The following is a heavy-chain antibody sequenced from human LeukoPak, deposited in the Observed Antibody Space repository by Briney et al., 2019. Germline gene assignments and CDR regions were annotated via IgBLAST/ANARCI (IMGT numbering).Heavy chain of an antibody. Sequence: PGGSLRLSCAASDFSFSSYTMNWVRQAPGKGLEWVSVISASGGATYYADSVTGRFTISRDNSKNTLYLQMNSLRAEDTAVYYCAKDISRELLGWSLLDYWGQGTLVTVSS. CDR1: DFSFSSYT. CDR2: ISASGGAT. CDR3: AKDISRELLGWSLLDY. V-gene: IGHV3-23*01. D-gene: IGHD1-26*01. J-gene: IGHJ4*02.